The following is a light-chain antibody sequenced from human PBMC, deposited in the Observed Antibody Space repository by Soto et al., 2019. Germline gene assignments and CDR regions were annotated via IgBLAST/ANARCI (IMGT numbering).Light chain of an antibody. CDR2: DVN. Sequence: QSVLTQPPSASGSPGQSVTISCTGTSSDVGVYNYVSWYQQHPGKAPKLMIYDVNKRPSGVPDRFSGSKSGNTASLTVSGLQAEDEADYYCTSYAGSSIWVFGGGTKVTVL. CDR1: SSDVGVYNY. V-gene: IGLV2-8*01. J-gene: IGLJ3*02. CDR3: TSYAGSSIWV.